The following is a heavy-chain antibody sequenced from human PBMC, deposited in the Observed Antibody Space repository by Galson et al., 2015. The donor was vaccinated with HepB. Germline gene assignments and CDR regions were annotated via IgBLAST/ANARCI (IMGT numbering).Heavy chain of an antibody. J-gene: IGHJ6*02. Sequence: SETLSLTCTVSGASVSSSSFYWAWVRQTPGKELQWIGSIYYSGTTFYKASLSDAGSTSYSPSLRGRGTISVDTSKNQFSLEVTSVTAADTAVYYCMRRAGHCSNGFCYTLYFYHMDVWGQGTTVTVSS. CDR3: MRRAGHCSNGFCYTLYFYHMDV. CDR2: IYYSGTTFYKASLSDAGST. CDR1: GASVSSSSFY. V-gene: IGHV4-39*01. D-gene: IGHD2-8*01.